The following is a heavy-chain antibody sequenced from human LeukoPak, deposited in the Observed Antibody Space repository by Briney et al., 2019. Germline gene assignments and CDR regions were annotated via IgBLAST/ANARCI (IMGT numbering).Heavy chain of an antibody. Sequence: SVKVSCKASGGTFSSYAISWVRQAPGQGLEWMGRIIPILGIANYAQKFQGRVTMTEDTSTDTAYMELSSLRSEDTAVYYCARSLTGTTSSYKRSFRTFDYWGQGTLVTVSS. J-gene: IGHJ4*02. V-gene: IGHV1-69*04. CDR1: GGTFSSYA. CDR3: ARSLTGTTSSYKRSFRTFDY. D-gene: IGHD1-7*01. CDR2: IIPILGIA.